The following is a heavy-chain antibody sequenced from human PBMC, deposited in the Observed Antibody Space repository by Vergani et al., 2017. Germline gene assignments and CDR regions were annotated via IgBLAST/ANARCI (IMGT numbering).Heavy chain of an antibody. CDR1: GYTFNTYA. CDR2: INTNNGDP. CDR3: DREGGPHSI. D-gene: IGHD2-21*01. Sequence: QVLVVQSGSEFKKPGASVKVSCKTSGYTFNTYAICWVRQAPGQGLEWMGWINTNNGDPTYDQDFTGRFIFSLATATCTAYLEIKSLKPEDTAFYYCDREGGPHSIRGQGTLVTVSS. V-gene: IGHV7-4-1*02. J-gene: IGHJ4*03.